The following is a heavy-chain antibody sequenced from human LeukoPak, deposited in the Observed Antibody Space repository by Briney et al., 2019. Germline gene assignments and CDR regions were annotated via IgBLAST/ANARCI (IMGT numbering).Heavy chain of an antibody. CDR3: AKVGDYGDYAYGRFDY. J-gene: IGHJ4*02. CDR2: ISGSGGST. D-gene: IGHD4-17*01. Sequence: GGSLRLSCAAYGFTFSSYAMSWVRQAPGKGLEWVSAISGSGGSTYYADSVKGRFTISRDNSKNTLYLQMNSLRAEDTAVYYCAKVGDYGDYAYGRFDYWGQGTLVTVSS. V-gene: IGHV3-23*01. CDR1: GFTFSSYA.